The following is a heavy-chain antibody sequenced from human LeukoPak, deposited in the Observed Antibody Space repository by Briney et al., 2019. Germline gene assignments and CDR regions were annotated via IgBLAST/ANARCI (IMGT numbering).Heavy chain of an antibody. Sequence: SETLSLTCAVSGGSISSSSYYWGWIRQPPGKGLEWIGSIYYSGSTYYNPSLKSRVTISVDTSKNQFSLKLSSVTAADTAVYYCARSPLLWFGELFGFDYWGQGTLVTVSS. V-gene: IGHV4-39*07. CDR1: GGSISSSSYY. CDR2: IYYSGST. CDR3: ARSPLLWFGELFGFDY. D-gene: IGHD3-10*01. J-gene: IGHJ4*02.